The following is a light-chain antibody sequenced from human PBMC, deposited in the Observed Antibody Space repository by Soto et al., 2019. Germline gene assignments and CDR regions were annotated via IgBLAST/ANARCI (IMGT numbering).Light chain of an antibody. Sequence: EVVLTQSPGTLSLSPGDRATLSCRASQTVASNFLAWYQHKPGQSPRLLIYGASTRATDIPDRFSGSGSGDAFTLTISRLEPEDSAVYYCQQYGTSPPLPFGGGTKVEIK. CDR1: QTVASNF. V-gene: IGKV3-20*01. CDR2: GAS. J-gene: IGKJ4*01. CDR3: QQYGTSPPLP.